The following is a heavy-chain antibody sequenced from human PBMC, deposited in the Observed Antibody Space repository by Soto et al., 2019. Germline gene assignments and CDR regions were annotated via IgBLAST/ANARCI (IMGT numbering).Heavy chain of an antibody. V-gene: IGHV4-34*01. CDR2: INHSGST. CDR3: ARGGITMVRGVIISLYYYYGMDV. D-gene: IGHD3-10*01. J-gene: IGHJ6*02. CDR1: GGSFSGYY. Sequence: SETLSLTCAVYGGSFSGYYWSWIRQPPGKXLEWIGEINHSGSTNYNPSLKSRVTISVDTSKNQFSLKLSSVTAADTAVYYCARGGITMVRGVIISLYYYYGMDVWGQGTTVTVSS.